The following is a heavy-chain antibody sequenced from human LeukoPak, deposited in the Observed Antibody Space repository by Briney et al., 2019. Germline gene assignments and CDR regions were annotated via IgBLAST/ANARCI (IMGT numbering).Heavy chain of an antibody. CDR1: GGTFSSYA. CDR2: IIPIFGTA. J-gene: IGHJ4*02. Sequence: ASVKVSCKASGGTFSSYAISWVRQAPGQGLEWMGGIIPIFGTANYAQKFQGRVTITADKSTSTAYMELSSLRSEDTAVYYCARSNSSGWYYFDYWDQGTLVTVSS. V-gene: IGHV1-69*06. CDR3: ARSNSSGWYYFDY. D-gene: IGHD6-19*01.